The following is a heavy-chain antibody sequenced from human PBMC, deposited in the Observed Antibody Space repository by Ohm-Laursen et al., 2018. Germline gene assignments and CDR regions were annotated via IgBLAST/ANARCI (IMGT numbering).Heavy chain of an antibody. CDR2: ISGGGGST. D-gene: IGHD5-12*01. CDR1: GFTFSSYA. CDR3: AKDVNPRLVTTITGWFDP. Sequence: FPRLSCTASGFTFSSYAMNWVRQAPGKGLEWVSAISGGGGSTYYADSVEGRFTISRDNSKNTLYLQTNSLRAEDTAVYYCAKDVNPRLVTTITGWFDPWGQGTLVTVSS. J-gene: IGHJ5*02. V-gene: IGHV3-23*01.